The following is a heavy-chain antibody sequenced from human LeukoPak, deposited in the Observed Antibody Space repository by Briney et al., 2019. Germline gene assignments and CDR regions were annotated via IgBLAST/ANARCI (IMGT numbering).Heavy chain of an antibody. J-gene: IGHJ5*02. Sequence: SETLSLTRAVYGGSFSGYYWSWIRQHPGKGLEWIGYIYYSGSTYYNPSLKSRVTISVDTSKNQFSLKLSSVTAADTAVYYCARVRGYSYGQNWFDPWGQGTLVTVSS. CDR3: ARVRGYSYGQNWFDP. CDR1: GGSFSGYY. D-gene: IGHD5-18*01. CDR2: IYYSGST. V-gene: IGHV4-31*11.